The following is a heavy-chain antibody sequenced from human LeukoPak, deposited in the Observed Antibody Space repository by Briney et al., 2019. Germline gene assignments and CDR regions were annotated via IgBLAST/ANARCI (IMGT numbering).Heavy chain of an antibody. Sequence: PSETLSLTCSVSGGSISSYYWSWVRQPAGKGREWIGRIYTTGNTDYNPSLKNRVTMSVDTSKNQFSLNLSSVTAADTAVYYCARDARGWSGFDYWGQGTLVTVSS. J-gene: IGHJ4*02. CDR2: IYTTGNT. CDR3: ARDARGWSGFDY. D-gene: IGHD3-3*01. CDR1: GGSISSYY. V-gene: IGHV4-4*07.